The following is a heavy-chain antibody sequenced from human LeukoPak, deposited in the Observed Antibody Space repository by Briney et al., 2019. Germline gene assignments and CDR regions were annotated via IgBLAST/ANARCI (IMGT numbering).Heavy chain of an antibody. CDR3: APQRGASLHDFWSTRLFDP. CDR2: IVLGCGNT. J-gene: IGHJ5*02. CDR1: GFTFHTSA. V-gene: IGHV1-58*02. D-gene: IGHD3-3*01. Sequence: GTSVKVSCKASGFTFHTSAMQWVRQARGQRLEWIGWIVLGCGNTVYSHKFHDRVIITRDMTTSTVYMELDSLGSEDTAVYYCAPQRGASLHDFWSTRLFDPWGQGTLVTVSS.